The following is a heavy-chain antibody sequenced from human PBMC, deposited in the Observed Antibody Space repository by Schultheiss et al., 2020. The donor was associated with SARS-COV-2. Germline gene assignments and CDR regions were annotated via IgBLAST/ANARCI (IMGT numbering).Heavy chain of an antibody. CDR2: ISYDGSNK. V-gene: IGHV3-30*18. J-gene: IGHJ4*02. Sequence: GGSLRLSCAASGFTFSSYGMHWVRQAPGKGLEWVAVISYDGSNKYYADSVKGRFTISRDNSKNTLYLQMNSLRAEDTAVYYCANGPSTRAGYWDQGTLVTVSS. D-gene: IGHD4-11*01. CDR3: ANGPSTRAGY. CDR1: GFTFSSYG.